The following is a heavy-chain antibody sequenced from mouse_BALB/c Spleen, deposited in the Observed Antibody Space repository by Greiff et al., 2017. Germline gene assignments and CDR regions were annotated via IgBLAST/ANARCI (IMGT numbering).Heavy chain of an antibody. V-gene: IGHV5-17*02. CDR2: ISSGSSTI. CDR3: ARSDRYDAAWFAY. J-gene: IGHJ3*01. Sequence: EVKLVESGGGLVQPGGSRKLSCAASGFTFSSFGMHWVRQAPEKGLEWVAYISSGSSTIYYADTVKGRFTISRDNPKNTLFLQMTSLRSEDTAMYYCARSDRYDAAWFAYWGQGTLVTVSA. CDR1: GFTFSSFG. D-gene: IGHD2-14*01.